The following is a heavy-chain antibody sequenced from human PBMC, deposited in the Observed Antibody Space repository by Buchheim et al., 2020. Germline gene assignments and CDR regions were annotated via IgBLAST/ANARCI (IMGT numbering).Heavy chain of an antibody. J-gene: IGHJ4*02. CDR3: ASWKASTRGDCFDY. V-gene: IGHV4-30-2*01. CDR2: IYHSGST. D-gene: IGHD1-1*01. Sequence: QLQLQESGSGLVKPSQTLYLTCAVSGGSISSGGYSWSWIRQPPGKGLEWIGYIYHSGSTYNNPSLKSRVTISVDRSKNQSSLKLSSVTAADTAVYYCASWKASTRGDCFDYWGQGTL. CDR1: GGSISSGGYS.